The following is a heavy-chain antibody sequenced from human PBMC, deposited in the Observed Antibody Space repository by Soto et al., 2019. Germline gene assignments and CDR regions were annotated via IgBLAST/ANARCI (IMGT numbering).Heavy chain of an antibody. CDR2: IWYDGSNK. V-gene: IGHV3-33*01. CDR3: ARDRYGSGSFDY. CDR1: GFTFSSYG. Sequence: QVQLVESGGGVVQPGRSLRLSCAASGFTFSSYGMQWVRQAPGKGLEWVAVIWYDGSNKYYADSVKGRFTISRDNSKNTLYLQMNSLRAEDTAVYYCARDRYGSGSFDYWGQGTLVTVSS. J-gene: IGHJ4*02. D-gene: IGHD3-10*01.